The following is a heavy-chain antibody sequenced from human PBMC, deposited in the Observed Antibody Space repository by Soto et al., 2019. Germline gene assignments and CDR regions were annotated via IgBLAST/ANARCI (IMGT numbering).Heavy chain of an antibody. CDR3: ARNMRPFWDGSYSPSISPDY. CDR1: GFTFSSYA. V-gene: IGHV3-30-3*01. CDR2: ISYDGSNK. J-gene: IGHJ4*02. Sequence: GSLRLSCAASGFTFSSYAMNWVRQAPGKGLEWVAIISYDGSNKYYADSAKGRFTISRDNSKNTLYLQMNSLTVEDTAVYYCARNMRPFWDGSYSPSISPDYWGQGT. D-gene: IGHD3-3*01.